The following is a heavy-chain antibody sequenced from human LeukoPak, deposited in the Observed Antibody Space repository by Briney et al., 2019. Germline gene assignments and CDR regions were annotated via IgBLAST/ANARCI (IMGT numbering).Heavy chain of an antibody. Sequence: SETLSLTCAISGDSVPSHRSAWNWIRPCPTRGLEWLGRPYYRWQWYNEYAVSVKSRITINPDTFKKQFSLQLSSASPEDTAVYYCARDRVLAAAGSMEVWGKGTTVTVSS. CDR2: PYYRWQWYN. CDR3: ARDRVLAAAGSMEV. D-gene: IGHD6-13*01. J-gene: IGHJ6*04. V-gene: IGHV6-1*01. CDR1: GDSVPSHRSA.